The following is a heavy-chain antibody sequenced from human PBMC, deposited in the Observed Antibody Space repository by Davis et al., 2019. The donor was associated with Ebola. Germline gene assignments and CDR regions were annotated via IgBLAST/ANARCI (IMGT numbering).Heavy chain of an antibody. CDR1: GFTFSGSA. D-gene: IGHD3/OR15-3a*01. V-gene: IGHV3-66*01. Sequence: GESLKISCAASGFTFSGSAMHWVRQAPGKRLEWVSVIYSGGSTYYADSVKGRFTISRDNAKNSLYLQMNSLRAEDTAVYYCARDQRWTGRWFDPWGQGTLVTVSS. CDR3: ARDQRWTGRWFDP. CDR2: IYSGGST. J-gene: IGHJ5*02.